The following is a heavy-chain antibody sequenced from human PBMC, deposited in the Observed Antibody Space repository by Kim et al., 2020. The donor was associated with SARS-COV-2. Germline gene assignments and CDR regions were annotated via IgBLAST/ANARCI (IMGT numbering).Heavy chain of an antibody. CDR2: IGNSADT. Sequence: GGSLRLSCAASGFTFSTYDMHWVRQVPGKGLEWVAAIGNSADTNYPDSEKGRFITSREDAKNSLYLQRNSLRAGDTDVYYCASSRSRQPLDVWGQGTTVTVSS. J-gene: IGHJ6*02. CDR3: ASSRSRQPLDV. V-gene: IGHV3-13*04. D-gene: IGHD3-10*01. CDR1: GFTFSTYD.